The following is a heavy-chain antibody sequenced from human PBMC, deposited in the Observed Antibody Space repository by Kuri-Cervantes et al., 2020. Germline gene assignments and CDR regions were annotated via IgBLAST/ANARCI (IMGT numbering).Heavy chain of an antibody. CDR3: VRQRSYYESNGLQNYYFDY. Sequence: SETLSLTCTVSGGSISSSSYYWSWIRQPPGKGLEWIGYIYYSVSTNYNPSLRSRVTMSIDTSKNQFSLKLTSVTAADAAVYYCVRQRSYYESNGLQNYYFDYWGQGTLVTVSS. J-gene: IGHJ4*02. CDR1: GGSISSSSYY. CDR2: IYYSVST. V-gene: IGHV4-61*01. D-gene: IGHD3-22*01.